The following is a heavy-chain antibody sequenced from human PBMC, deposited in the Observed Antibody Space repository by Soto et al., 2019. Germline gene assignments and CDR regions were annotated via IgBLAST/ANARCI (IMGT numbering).Heavy chain of an antibody. CDR1: GFSFNRSGMS. CDR2: IYWDGDK. J-gene: IGHJ4*02. CDR3: AHRHADSREYYRKFDC. D-gene: IGHD3-22*01. Sequence: GSGPTLVNPTQTLTLTFTFSGFSFNRSGMSVGWIRQPPGKGLEWLALIYWDGDKRYSPFLKTRLAISKDASRSQVVLTMTDLDPVDTATYYCAHRHADSREYYRKFDCWGQRSRVTVSS. V-gene: IGHV2-5*02.